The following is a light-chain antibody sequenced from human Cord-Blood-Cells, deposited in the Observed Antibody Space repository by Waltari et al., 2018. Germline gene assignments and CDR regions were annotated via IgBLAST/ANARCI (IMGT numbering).Light chain of an antibody. CDR1: SSDVGGYNY. J-gene: IGLJ1*01. CDR2: EVS. V-gene: IGLV2-14*01. Sequence: QSALTQPASVSGSPGQSLTNSCTGTSSDVGGYNYVSWYQQHPGKAPKLMIYEVSNRPSGVSNRFSGSKSGNTASLTISGLQAEDEADYYCSSYTSSSTYVFGTGTKVTVL. CDR3: SSYTSSSTYV.